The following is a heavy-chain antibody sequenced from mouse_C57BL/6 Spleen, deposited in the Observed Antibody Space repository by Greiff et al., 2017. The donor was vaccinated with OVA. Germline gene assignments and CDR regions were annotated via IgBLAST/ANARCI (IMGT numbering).Heavy chain of an antibody. Sequence: EVKLVESGGGLVQPGGSMKLSCAASGFTFSDAWMDWVRQSPEKGLEWVAEIRNKANNHATYYAESVKGRFTISRDDSKSSVYLQMNSLRAEDTGIYYCTRNKPLHEYYYGSSYYAMDYWGQGTSVTVSS. CDR2: IRNKANNHAT. J-gene: IGHJ4*01. D-gene: IGHD1-1*01. V-gene: IGHV6-6*01. CDR1: GFTFSDAW. CDR3: TRNKPLHEYYYGSSYYAMDY.